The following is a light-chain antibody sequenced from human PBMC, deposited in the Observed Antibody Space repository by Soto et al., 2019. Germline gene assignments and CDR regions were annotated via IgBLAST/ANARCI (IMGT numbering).Light chain of an antibody. CDR2: GNS. J-gene: IGLJ1*01. CDR3: HSYDSSLSGSRV. V-gene: IGLV1-40*01. CDR1: SSNIWAGYD. Sequence: QSVLTQPPSVSGAPGKRVTISCTGSSSNIWAGYDVHWYQQLPGTAPKLLIYGNSNRPSGVPDRFSGSKSGTSASLAITGLQAEDEADYYGHSYDSSLSGSRVFGTGTKLTVL.